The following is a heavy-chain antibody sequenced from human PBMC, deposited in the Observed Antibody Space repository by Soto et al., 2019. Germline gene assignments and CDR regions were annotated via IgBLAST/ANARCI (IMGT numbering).Heavy chain of an antibody. CDR3: ARGRSSTTPSTIGY. V-gene: IGHV4-31*03. D-gene: IGHD2-2*01. J-gene: IGHJ4*02. Sequence: QVQLQESGPGLVKPSQTLSLTCTVSGGSISIGGYYWSWIRQHPGKGLEWIWYIYYIGSTYYNPSLKSRVTISVDTSKNQFSLKLSSVTDADTAVYYCARGRSSTTPSTIGYWGQGPMVTVSS. CDR2: IYYIGST. CDR1: GGSISIGGYY.